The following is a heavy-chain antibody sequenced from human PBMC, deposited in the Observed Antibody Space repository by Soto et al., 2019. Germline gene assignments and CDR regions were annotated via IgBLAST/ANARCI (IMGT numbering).Heavy chain of an antibody. V-gene: IGHV4-59*01. J-gene: IGHJ4*02. D-gene: IGHD6-19*01. CDR2: IYYSGST. Sequence: SETLSLTCNVSGGSISSYYWSWIRQPPGKGLEWIGYIYYSGSTNYNPSLKSRVTISVDTSKNQFSLKLSSVTAADTAVYYCARDRADRAVVGLLDYWGQGTPVTVSS. CDR1: GGSISSYY. CDR3: ARDRADRAVVGLLDY.